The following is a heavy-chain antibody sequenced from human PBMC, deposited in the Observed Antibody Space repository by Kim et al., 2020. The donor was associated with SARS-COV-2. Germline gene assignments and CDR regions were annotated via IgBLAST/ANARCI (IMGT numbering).Heavy chain of an antibody. Sequence: TPSRKGRVTISVETSKNQFTLKLSTMTAQDTAVYYCASTLTSSAFDIWGQGTMVTVSS. J-gene: IGHJ3*02. V-gene: IGHV4-4*09. CDR3: ASTLTSSAFDI. D-gene: IGHD2-2*01.